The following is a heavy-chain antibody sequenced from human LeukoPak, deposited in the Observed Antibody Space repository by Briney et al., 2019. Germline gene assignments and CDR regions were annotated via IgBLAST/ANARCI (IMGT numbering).Heavy chain of an antibody. D-gene: IGHD5-18*01. J-gene: IGHJ4*02. CDR3: ARDARPRGYSYGYGGTGLDY. CDR2: IYYSGST. CDR1: GGSVSSGSYY. V-gene: IGHV4-61*01. Sequence: PSETLSLTCTVSGGSVSSGSYYWSWIRQPPGKGLEWIGYIYYSGSTNYIPSLKSRVTISVDTSKNQFSLKLSSVTAADTAVYYCARDARPRGYSYGYGGTGLDYWGQGTLVTVSS.